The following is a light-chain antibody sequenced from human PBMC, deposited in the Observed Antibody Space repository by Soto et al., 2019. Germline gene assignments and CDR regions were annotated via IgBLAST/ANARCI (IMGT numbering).Light chain of an antibody. CDR1: QSVDNN. J-gene: IGKJ4*01. Sequence: EILMTQSPGTLSVSTGEGATLSCRASQSVDNNLAWYQQKPSQAPRLLIYGASTRPTGIPDRFSGSGSGTEFTLTISSLQSEDFAVYYCQQYDTWPLTFGGGTKWIS. CDR2: GAS. V-gene: IGKV3D-15*01. CDR3: QQYDTWPLT.